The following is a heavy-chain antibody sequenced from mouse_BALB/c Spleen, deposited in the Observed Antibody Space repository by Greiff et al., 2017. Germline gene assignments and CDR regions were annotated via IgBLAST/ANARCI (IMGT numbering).Heavy chain of an antibody. CDR2: ISYSGSS. Sequence: VQLQQSGPGLVKPSQSLSLTCTVTGYSITSDYAWNWIRQFPGNKLEWMGYISYSGSSSYNPSLKSRISITRDTSKNQFFLQLNSVTTEDTATYYCARRGDYYWYFDVWGAGTTVTVSS. D-gene: IGHD2-4*01. V-gene: IGHV3-2*02. J-gene: IGHJ1*01. CDR1: GYSITSDYA. CDR3: ARRGDYYWYFDV.